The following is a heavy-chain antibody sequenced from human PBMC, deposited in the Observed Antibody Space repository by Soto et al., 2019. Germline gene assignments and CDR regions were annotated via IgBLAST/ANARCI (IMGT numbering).Heavy chain of an antibody. Sequence: GESLKTSCKGSGYDFANSWIGWVRQMPGRGLDCMGLIYPCDSATAYSPSFRGQVTISADKSIGTTYLQWNSLKASDTAVYYGARVTIPGALDYWGQGTLATVSS. D-gene: IGHD1-1*01. CDR3: ARVTIPGALDY. J-gene: IGHJ4*02. CDR1: GYDFANSW. CDR2: IYPCDSAT. V-gene: IGHV5-51*01.